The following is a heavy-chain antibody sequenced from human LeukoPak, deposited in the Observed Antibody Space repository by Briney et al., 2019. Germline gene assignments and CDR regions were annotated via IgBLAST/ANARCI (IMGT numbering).Heavy chain of an antibody. J-gene: IGHJ3*02. D-gene: IGHD2-21*02. Sequence: GGSLRLSCAASGFTFSGYWTSWVRQAPGKGLEWVGFIRRKAYSEATQYAASVKGRFTISRDDSKSIAYLQMNSLKTEDTAVYYCTRSDYDSGGDDAFDIWGQGTMVTVSS. CDR1: GFTFSGYW. V-gene: IGHV3-49*04. CDR2: IRRKAYSEAT. CDR3: TRSDYDSGGDDAFDI.